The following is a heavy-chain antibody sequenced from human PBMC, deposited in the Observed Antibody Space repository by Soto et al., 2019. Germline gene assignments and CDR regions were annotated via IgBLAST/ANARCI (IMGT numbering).Heavy chain of an antibody. V-gene: IGHV3-74*01. CDR1: GFTFSNFW. CDR2: INTDGSVT. J-gene: IGHJ4*02. D-gene: IGHD1-26*01. Sequence: PGGSLRLSCAGSGFTFSNFWMHWVRQAPGKGLVWVARINTDGSVTSHADSVKGRFTISRDNAKSTLYLQMNSLREEDSAMYYCARQTGLGATNYWGRGTLVT. CDR3: ARQTGLGATNY.